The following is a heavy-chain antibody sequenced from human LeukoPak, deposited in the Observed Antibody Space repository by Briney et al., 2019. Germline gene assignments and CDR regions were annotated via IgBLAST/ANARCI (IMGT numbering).Heavy chain of an antibody. V-gene: IGHV3-30*02. CDR1: GFTFCSYG. Sequence: GGSLRLSCAASGFTFCSYGKQWVRQAQGKGGDWVAYVRYDGNNPYYAASVKGRFTIYRDNCKNKVLLQMNNLRLEDAAVYYCARGSRYGDYPYYCDFWGQGTLVTVSS. CDR2: VRYDGNNP. CDR3: ARGSRYGDYPYYCDF. J-gene: IGHJ4*02. D-gene: IGHD4-17*01.